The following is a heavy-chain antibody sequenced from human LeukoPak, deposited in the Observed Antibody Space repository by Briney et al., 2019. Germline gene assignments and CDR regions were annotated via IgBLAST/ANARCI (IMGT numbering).Heavy chain of an antibody. D-gene: IGHD6-13*01. Sequence: PGGSLRLSCAASGFTFSNYWMSWVRQAPGKGLAWVANIKEDGSEKYYVDSVKGRFTISRDNAKNSLYLQMNSLRAEDTAVYYCARGVLAYDPWGQGTLVTVSS. CDR2: IKEDGSEK. V-gene: IGHV3-7*04. CDR3: ARGVLAYDP. J-gene: IGHJ5*02. CDR1: GFTFSNYW.